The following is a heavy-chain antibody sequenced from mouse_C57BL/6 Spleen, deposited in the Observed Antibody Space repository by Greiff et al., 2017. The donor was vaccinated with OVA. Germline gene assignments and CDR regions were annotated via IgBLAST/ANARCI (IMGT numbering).Heavy chain of an antibody. J-gene: IGHJ3*01. V-gene: IGHV1-26*01. D-gene: IGHD1-1*01. CDR2: INPNNGGT. CDR3: ARYNYGSKAWFAY. Sequence: EVQLQQSGPELVKPGASVKISCKASGYTFTDYYMNWVKQSHGKSLEWIGDINPNNGGTSYNQKFKGKATLTVDKSSSTAYMELRSLTSEDSAVYYCARYNYGSKAWFAYWGQGTLVTVSA. CDR1: GYTFTDYY.